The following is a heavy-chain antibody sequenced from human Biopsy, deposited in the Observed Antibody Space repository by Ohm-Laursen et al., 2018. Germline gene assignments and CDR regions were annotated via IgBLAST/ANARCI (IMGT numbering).Heavy chain of an antibody. CDR3: ARDAYGDYDTYY. CDR1: GGSISDYF. Sequence: SQTLSLTCTVSGGSISDYFWSWIRQPADKGLEYIGRIYSSGRTFYNLSLKSRVTMSVATSDNQFSLKLSSVTAADTAVYFCARDAYGDYDTYY. CDR2: IYSSGRT. J-gene: IGHJ6*03. D-gene: IGHD4-17*01. V-gene: IGHV4-4*07.